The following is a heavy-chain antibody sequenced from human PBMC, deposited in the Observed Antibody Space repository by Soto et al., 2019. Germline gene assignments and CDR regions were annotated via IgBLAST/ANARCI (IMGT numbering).Heavy chain of an antibody. V-gene: IGHV1-69*13. CDR1: GGTFSSHG. CDR2: IIPSFGIS. D-gene: IGHD3-16*01. Sequence: SVKVSCKASGGTFSSHGIFWMRQAPGQGLEWMGGIIPSFGISNYAQRFQGRVTMTADESTSTAYMELSSLKASDTAMYYCARHQRDDASRKIDCWGQGTLVTVSS. J-gene: IGHJ4*02. CDR3: ARHQRDDASRKIDC.